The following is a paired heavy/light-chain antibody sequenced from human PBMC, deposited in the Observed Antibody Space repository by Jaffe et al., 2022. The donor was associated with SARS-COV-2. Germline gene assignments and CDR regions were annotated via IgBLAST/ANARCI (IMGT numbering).Heavy chain of an antibody. J-gene: IGHJ6*03. Sequence: EVQLAESGGGVVRPGGSLRLSCAASGFTFDDYGMSWVRQAPGKGLEWVSGINWNGGGTGYADSVKGRFTISRDNAKNSLYMQMNSLRAEDTALYHCARYHKGYCSTSSCYEGYYYYMDVWGKGTTVTVSS. D-gene: IGHD2-2*01. CDR3: ARYHKGYCSTSSCYEGYYYYMDV. CDR1: GFTFDDYG. CDR2: INWNGGGT. V-gene: IGHV3-20*01.
Light chain of an antibody. CDR2: GAS. CDR3: QQYGSSPLT. Sequence: EIVLTQSPGTLSLSPGESATLSCRASQSVSSSYLAWYQQKPGQAPRLLISGASNRATGIPDRFSGSGSGTDFSLTISRLEPEDFAVYYCQQYGSSPLTFGGGTKVDIK. CDR1: QSVSSSY. J-gene: IGKJ4*01. V-gene: IGKV3-20*01.